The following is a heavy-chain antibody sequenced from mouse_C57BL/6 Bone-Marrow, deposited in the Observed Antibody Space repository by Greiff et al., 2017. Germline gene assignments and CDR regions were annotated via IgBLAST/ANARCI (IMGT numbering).Heavy chain of an antibody. J-gene: IGHJ3*01. Sequence: LQESGAELVRPGTSVKMSCKASGYPFTNYWIGWAKQRPGHGLEWIGDIYPGGGYTNYNEKFKGKATLTADKSSSTAYMQFSSLTSEDSAIYYCARGDYYGSSFAYWGQGTLVTVSA. CDR1: GYPFTNYW. CDR2: IYPGGGYT. D-gene: IGHD1-1*01. V-gene: IGHV1-63*01. CDR3: ARGDYYGSSFAY.